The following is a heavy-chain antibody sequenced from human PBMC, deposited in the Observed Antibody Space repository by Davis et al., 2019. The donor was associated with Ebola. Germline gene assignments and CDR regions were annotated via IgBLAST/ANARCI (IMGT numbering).Heavy chain of an antibody. CDR2: IGGIDGNI. D-gene: IGHD6-6*01. J-gene: IGHJ4*02. CDR3: ATDIPTRPDKVDY. Sequence: GESLKISCAASGFTFSIYAMTWVRQAPGKGLEWVSTIGGIDGNIYYADSVKGRVTISRENSKNTLYLQMNTLKTEDTAVYYCATDIPTRPDKVDYWGQGTLVTVSS. CDR1: GFTFSIYA. V-gene: IGHV3-23*01.